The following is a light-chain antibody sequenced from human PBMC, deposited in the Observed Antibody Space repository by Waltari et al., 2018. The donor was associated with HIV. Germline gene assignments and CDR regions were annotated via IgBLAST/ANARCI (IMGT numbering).Light chain of an antibody. Sequence: QAGLTQPTSVSKGLRPTAPLTCPGNRHNVCHQGATWLQHHQGHPPKLLSYRNNNRPSGISERFSASRSRNTASLTITGLQPEDEADYYCSAWDSSLGAWVFGGGTKLTVL. CDR3: SAWDSSLGAWV. CDR1: RHNVCHQG. CDR2: RNN. J-gene: IGLJ3*02. V-gene: IGLV10-54*04.